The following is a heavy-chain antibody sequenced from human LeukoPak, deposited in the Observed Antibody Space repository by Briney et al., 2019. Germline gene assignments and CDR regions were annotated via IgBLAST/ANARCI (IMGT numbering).Heavy chain of an antibody. Sequence: GGSLRLSCAASGFTFSNAWMSWVRQAPGKGLEWVSVIYSGDNTYYVESVKGRFTISRDNSKNTLFLQMNRLRAEGTAVYYCAGRRVLDASFDYWGQGTLVTVSS. J-gene: IGHJ4*02. CDR1: GFTFSNAW. CDR2: IYSGDNT. CDR3: AGRRVLDASFDY. D-gene: IGHD3-16*01. V-gene: IGHV3-66*02.